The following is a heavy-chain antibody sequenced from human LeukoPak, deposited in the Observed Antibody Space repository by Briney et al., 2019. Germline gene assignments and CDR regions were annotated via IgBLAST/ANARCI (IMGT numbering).Heavy chain of an antibody. CDR1: GYTFTGYY. V-gene: IGHV1-46*01. Sequence: ASVKVSCKASGYTFTGYYMHWVRQAPGQGLEWMGIVNPSSISASYAQEFQGRVTMTRDTSTSTVSMELSSLRSDDTAVYYCASVYQHGMDVWGQGTTVTVSS. D-gene: IGHD2-2*01. J-gene: IGHJ6*02. CDR2: VNPSSISA. CDR3: ASVYQHGMDV.